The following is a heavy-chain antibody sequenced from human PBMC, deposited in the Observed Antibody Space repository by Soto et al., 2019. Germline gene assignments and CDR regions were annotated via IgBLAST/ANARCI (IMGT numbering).Heavy chain of an antibody. CDR1: GYTFTSYA. CDR2: VNAGNGNT. V-gene: IGHV1-3*01. Sequence: ASVKVSCKASGYTFTSYAMHWVRQAPGQRLEWMGWVNAGNGNTKYSQKFQGRVTISRDTSASTAYMELSSLRSEDTAVYYCARSIVVVTAADYWGQGTLVTVSS. J-gene: IGHJ4*02. D-gene: IGHD2-21*02. CDR3: ARSIVVVTAADY.